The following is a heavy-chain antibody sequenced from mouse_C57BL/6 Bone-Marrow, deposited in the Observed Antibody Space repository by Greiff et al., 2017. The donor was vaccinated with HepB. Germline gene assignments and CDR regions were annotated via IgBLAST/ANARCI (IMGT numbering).Heavy chain of an antibody. CDR1: YTFSRRVH. J-gene: IGHJ1*03. V-gene: IGHV1-87*01. D-gene: IGHD1-1*01. Sequence: QVQLQQSGPELARPWASVKISCQAFYTFSRRVHFAIRDTNYWMQWVKQRPGQGLEWIGAIYPGNGDTSYNQKFKGKATLTADKSSSTAYMQLSSLTSEDSAFYYWAYTTVVPYWYFDVWGTGTTVTVSS. CDR2: GQGLEWIG. CDR3: SEDSAFYYWAYTTVVPYWYFDV.